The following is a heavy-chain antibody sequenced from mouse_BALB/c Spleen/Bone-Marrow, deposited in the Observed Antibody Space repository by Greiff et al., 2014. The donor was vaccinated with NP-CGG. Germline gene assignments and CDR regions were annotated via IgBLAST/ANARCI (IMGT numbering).Heavy chain of an antibody. CDR1: GFAFSTYD. D-gene: IGHD2-3*01. V-gene: IGHV5-9*02. Sequence: EVKLMESGRGLVKPGGSLKLSCAASGFAFSTYDMSWVCQTPEKRLEWVATISSGGSYTYYPDSVKGRFTVSRDNVRNTLYLQMSSLRSEDTALYYCARRDGYPHWYFDVWGAGTTVTVSS. CDR3: ARRDGYPHWYFDV. CDR2: ISSGGSYT. J-gene: IGHJ1*01.